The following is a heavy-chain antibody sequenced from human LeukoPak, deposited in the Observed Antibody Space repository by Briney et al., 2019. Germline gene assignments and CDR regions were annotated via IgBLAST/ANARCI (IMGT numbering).Heavy chain of an antibody. V-gene: IGHV3-9*01. J-gene: IGHJ4*02. Sequence: GGSLRLSCAASGFTFDDYAMHWVRQAPGKGLEWVSGISWNSGSIGYADSVKGRFTISRDNAKDSLYLQMNSLRVEDTAVYYCLRGDRRDYWGQGTLVTVSS. CDR2: ISWNSGSI. CDR3: LRGDRRDY. CDR1: GFTFDDYA. D-gene: IGHD3-10*01.